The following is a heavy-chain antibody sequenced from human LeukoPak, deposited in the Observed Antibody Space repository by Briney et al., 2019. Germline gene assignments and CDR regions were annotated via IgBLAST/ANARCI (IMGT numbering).Heavy chain of an antibody. D-gene: IGHD5-12*01. CDR1: GYSISSGFY. Sequence: RPSETLSHACTVSGYSISSGFYWGWIRQPAGKGLEWIGSIYHSGSTHYNSSLKSRVTISVDTSKNQLSLKLSSVTAADTAVYYCARWAESRLRLLRGAMDVWGKGTTVTVSS. J-gene: IGHJ6*03. CDR2: IYHSGST. V-gene: IGHV4-38-2*02. CDR3: ARWAESRLRLLRGAMDV.